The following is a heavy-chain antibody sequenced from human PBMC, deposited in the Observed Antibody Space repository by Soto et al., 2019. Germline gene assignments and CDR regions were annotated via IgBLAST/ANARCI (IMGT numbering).Heavy chain of an antibody. CDR3: ASARITMVREVIKYNMDV. Sequence: SETLSLTCTVSGGSISTYYWSWIRRPPGKGLEWIGYIYNSGSTHSNPSLQSRGTISVDTSKNQFSLKLSSVTAADTAIYYCASARITMVREVIKYNMDVWGQGTTVTVSS. CDR1: GGSISTYY. J-gene: IGHJ6*02. CDR2: IYNSGST. V-gene: IGHV4-59*01. D-gene: IGHD3-10*01.